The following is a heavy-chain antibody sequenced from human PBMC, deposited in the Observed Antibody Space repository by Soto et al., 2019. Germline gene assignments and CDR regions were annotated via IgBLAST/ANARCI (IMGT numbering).Heavy chain of an antibody. CDR2: ISGSGAST. J-gene: IGHJ4*02. CDR1: GVTCINYA. V-gene: IGHV3-23*01. Sequence: GFNRLPSTASGVTCINYAVRWIRKDTRKGLEWVSAISGSGASTYCADSVKGRFTISRNNSKNTLYLQMNSLRAEDLVVYYCAKVEDVFFPSDYRRQGTLVTVSS. D-gene: IGHD3-3*01. CDR3: AKVEDVFFPSDY.